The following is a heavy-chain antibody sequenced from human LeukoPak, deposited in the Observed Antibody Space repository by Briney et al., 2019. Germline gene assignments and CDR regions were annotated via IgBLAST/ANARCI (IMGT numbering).Heavy chain of an antibody. CDR2: IYYTGST. CDR3: ARYSVTMSLTHFDY. D-gene: IGHD4-17*01. CDR1: RGSITSYY. J-gene: IGHJ4*02. Sequence: SETLPLTCMVSRGSITSYYWSWIRQPPGKGLEWIGYIYYTGSTNYNPSLKSRVAISVDTSKNQFSLRLTSVTAADTAVYYCARYSVTMSLTHFDYWGQGTLVTVSS. V-gene: IGHV4-59*01.